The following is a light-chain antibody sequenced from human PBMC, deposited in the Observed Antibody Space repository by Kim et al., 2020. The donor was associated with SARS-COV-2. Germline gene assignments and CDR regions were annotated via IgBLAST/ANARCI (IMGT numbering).Light chain of an antibody. J-gene: IGLJ3*02. Sequence: TAHRTGTGTSHNVGDVGATWRPQSQGHPPKVLSYRNNNRPSGVSERFSASRSGNTAALTITALQAEDEADYYCAAWDTSLDAWVFGGGTQLTVL. CDR1: SHNVGDVG. V-gene: IGLV10-54*01. CDR2: RNN. CDR3: AAWDTSLDAWV.